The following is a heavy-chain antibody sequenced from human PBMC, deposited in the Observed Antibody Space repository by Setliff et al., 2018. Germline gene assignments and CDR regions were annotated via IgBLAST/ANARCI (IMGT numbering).Heavy chain of an antibody. D-gene: IGHD1-1*01. Sequence: WASVKVSCKASGGTLSGYAFSWVRQAPGQGLEWVGGITPIFETAHYAQKFQDRVTITADKSTSTVYMELNSLISEDTAVYLCARDSVTLGQLERRGGFRYYDMDVWGQGTTVTVSS. CDR3: ARDSVTLGQLERRGGFRYYDMDV. J-gene: IGHJ6*02. CDR1: GGTLSGYA. CDR2: ITPIFETA. V-gene: IGHV1-69*06.